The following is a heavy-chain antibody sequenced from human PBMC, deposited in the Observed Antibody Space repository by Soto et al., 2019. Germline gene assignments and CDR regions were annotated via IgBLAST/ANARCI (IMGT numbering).Heavy chain of an antibody. CDR2: IKPDGRVR. CDR1: GFSFSKYW. V-gene: IGHV3-7*01. D-gene: IGHD1-1*01. Sequence: EVQLVESGGGLVQPGGSLRLSCVASGFSFSKYWMTWVRQAPGKGLEWVATIKPDGRVRNYVDSVKGHFTISRDNAKNSLYLQMNSLRGEDTAVYYCARGDNFGDYWGQGPLVTVSS. J-gene: IGHJ4*02. CDR3: ARGDNFGDY.